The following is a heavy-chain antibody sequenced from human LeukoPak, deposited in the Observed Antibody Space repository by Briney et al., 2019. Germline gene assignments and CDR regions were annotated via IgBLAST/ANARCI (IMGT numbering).Heavy chain of an antibody. CDR1: GGSISSDY. V-gene: IGHV4-4*09. CDR3: ARHRDFWSGFNWFDP. Sequence: PSETLSLTCTVPGGSISSDYWSWIRQPPGKGLEWIGYTYTSGSTNYNPSLKSRVTISVDTSKNQFSLKLSSVTAADTAVYYCARHRDFWSGFNWFDPWGQGTLDTVSS. D-gene: IGHD3-3*01. CDR2: TYTSGST. J-gene: IGHJ5*02.